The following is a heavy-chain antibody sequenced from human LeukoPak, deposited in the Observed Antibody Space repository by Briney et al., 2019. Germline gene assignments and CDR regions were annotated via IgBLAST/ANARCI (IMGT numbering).Heavy chain of an antibody. CDR1: GFTFISYA. CDR2: ISYDGSNK. CDR3: AREGQLLDY. D-gene: IGHD1-26*01. V-gene: IGHV3-30-3*01. J-gene: IGHJ4*02. Sequence: GGSLILSCAASGFTFISYAMHWVRQAPGKGLEWVAVISYDGSNKYYADSVKGRFTISRDNSKNTLYLQMNSLRAEDTAVYYCAREGQLLDYWGQGTLVTVSS.